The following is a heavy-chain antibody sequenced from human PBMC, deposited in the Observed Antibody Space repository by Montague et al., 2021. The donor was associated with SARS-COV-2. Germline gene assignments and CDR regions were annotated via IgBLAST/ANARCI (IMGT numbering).Heavy chain of an antibody. V-gene: IGHV3-30*04. Sequence: SLRLSCAASGFTFSSYAMHWVRQAPGKGLEWVAVISYDGSNKYYADSVKGRFTISRDNSKNTLYLQMNSLRAEDTAVYYCAKDQVYSGSYFADWGQGTLVTVSS. CDR2: ISYDGSNK. CDR1: GFTFSSYA. J-gene: IGHJ4*02. CDR3: AKDQVYSGSYFAD. D-gene: IGHD1-26*01.